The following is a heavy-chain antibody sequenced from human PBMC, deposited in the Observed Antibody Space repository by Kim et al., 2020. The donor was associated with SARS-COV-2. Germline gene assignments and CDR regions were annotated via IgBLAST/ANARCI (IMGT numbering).Heavy chain of an antibody. D-gene: IGHD6-13*01. Sequence: GGSLRLSCAASGFTFDDYAMHWVRQAPGKGLEWVSGISWNSGSIGYADSVKGRFTISRDNAKNSLYLQMNSLRAEDTALYYCAKGEGYSSSWHNWFDPWGQGTLVTVSS. CDR1: GFTFDDYA. J-gene: IGHJ5*02. CDR2: ISWNSGSI. CDR3: AKGEGYSSSWHNWFDP. V-gene: IGHV3-9*01.